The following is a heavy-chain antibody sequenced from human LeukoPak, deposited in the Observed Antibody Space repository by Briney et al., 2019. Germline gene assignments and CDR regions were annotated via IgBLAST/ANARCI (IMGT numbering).Heavy chain of an antibody. Sequence: EGSLRLSCAASGFTFSSYAMIWVRQAPGKGLEWVSAIGGSGTSTFYADSVKGRFTISRDNSKNTLYLQMNSLRAEDTAVYYCAKTSQGHPPYYCSMDVWGQGTTVTVSS. CDR2: IGGSGTST. CDR1: GFTFSSYA. J-gene: IGHJ6*02. CDR3: AKTSQGHPPYYCSMDV. V-gene: IGHV3-23*01.